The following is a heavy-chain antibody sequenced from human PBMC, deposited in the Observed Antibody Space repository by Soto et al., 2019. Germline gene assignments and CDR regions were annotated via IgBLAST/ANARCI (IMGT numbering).Heavy chain of an antibody. CDR3: AKHELWHYFDY. CDR1: GFTFSSYG. V-gene: IGHV3-30*18. Sequence: QVQLVESGGGVVQPGRSLRLSCAASGFTFSSYGMHWVRQAPGKGLEWVAVISYDGSNKYYADSVKGRFTISRDNSKNTLYLQMNSLRAEDTAVYYCAKHELWHYFDYWGQGTLVTVSS. J-gene: IGHJ4*02. D-gene: IGHD1-1*01. CDR2: ISYDGSNK.